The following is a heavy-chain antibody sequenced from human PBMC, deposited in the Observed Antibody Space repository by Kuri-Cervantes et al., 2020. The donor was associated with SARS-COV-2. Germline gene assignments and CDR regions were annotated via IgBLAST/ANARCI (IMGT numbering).Heavy chain of an antibody. D-gene: IGHD2-15*01. Sequence: GGSLRLSCVASGFSFSSYGMHWVRQTPGKGLEWVAFVRYDGKTKDYADSVKGRITISRDSSKNTLYLQMNSLRAEDTAVYYCAKVGAGYCSGGSCDSVVVDWGQGTLVTVSS. CDR3: AKVGAGYCSGGSCDSVVVD. J-gene: IGHJ4*02. CDR1: GFSFSSYG. V-gene: IGHV3-30*02. CDR2: VRYDGKTK.